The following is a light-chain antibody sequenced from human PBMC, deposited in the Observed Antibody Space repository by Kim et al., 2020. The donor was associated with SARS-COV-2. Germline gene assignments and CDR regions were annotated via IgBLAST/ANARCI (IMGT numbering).Light chain of an antibody. CDR3: QQYNNWPPIT. V-gene: IGKV3D-15*01. Sequence: SPGERATLSCRASQSVSNTLAWYQQKPGQAPRLLIYGASTRATGIPARFSGSGSGTEFTLTISSLQSEDFAVYYCQQYNNWPPITFGQGTRLEIK. CDR1: QSVSNT. CDR2: GAS. J-gene: IGKJ5*01.